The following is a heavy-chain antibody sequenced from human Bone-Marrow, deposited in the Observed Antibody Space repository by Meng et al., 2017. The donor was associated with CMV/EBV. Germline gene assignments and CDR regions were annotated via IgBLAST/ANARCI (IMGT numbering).Heavy chain of an antibody. J-gene: IGHJ5*02. CDR3: TSRVVIIPDNWFDP. D-gene: IGHD3-3*01. Sequence: GESLKISCAASGFTFSSYAMHWVRQASGKGLEWVGRIRSKANSYATAYAASVKGRFTISRDDSKNTAYLQMNSLKTEDTAVYYCTSRVVIIPDNWFDPWGQGTLVTVSS. CDR1: GFTFSSYA. V-gene: IGHV3-73*01. CDR2: IRSKANSYAT.